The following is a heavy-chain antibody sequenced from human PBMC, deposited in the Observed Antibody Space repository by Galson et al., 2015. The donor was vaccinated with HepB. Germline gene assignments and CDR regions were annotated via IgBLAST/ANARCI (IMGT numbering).Heavy chain of an antibody. CDR1: GFTFSSYA. CDR2: ISGSGGST. V-gene: IGHV3-23*01. Sequence: SLRLSCAASGFTFSSYAMSWVRQAPGKGLEWVSAISGSGGSTYYADSVKGRFTISGDNSKNTLYLQMNSLRAEDTAVYYCAKKGIIETRRDAFDPWGQGTLVTVSS. J-gene: IGHJ5*02. D-gene: IGHD6-6*01. CDR3: AKKGIIETRRDAFDP.